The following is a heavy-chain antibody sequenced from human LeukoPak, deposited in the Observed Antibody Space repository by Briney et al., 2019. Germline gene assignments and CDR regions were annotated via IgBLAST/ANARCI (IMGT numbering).Heavy chain of an antibody. J-gene: IGHJ6*02. CDR1: GYTFTDYY. D-gene: IGHD1/OR15-1a*01. V-gene: IGHV1-2*02. CDR3: ANLMGTAYYYDMDV. CDR2: INPNSGGT. Sequence: ASVKVSFKASGYTFTDYYMHWVRQAPGQGLEWMGWINPNSGGTNYAQEFQGRVTMTRDTSISTVYMEVHGLRSDDTAVYYCANLMGTAYYYDMDVWGQGTTVTVSS.